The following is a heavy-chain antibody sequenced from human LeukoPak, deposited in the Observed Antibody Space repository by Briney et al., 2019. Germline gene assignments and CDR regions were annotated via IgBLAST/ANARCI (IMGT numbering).Heavy chain of an antibody. CDR1: GFTFSSYA. CDR2: ISGSGGST. CDR3: AKVDTCGWYNY. V-gene: IGHV3-23*01. Sequence: GGSLRLSCAASGFTFSSYAMSWVRQAPGKGLEWVSAISGSGGSTYYADSVKGRFTISRDNSKNTLYLQMNGLRAEDTAVYYCAKVDTCGWYNYWGQGTLVTVSS. D-gene: IGHD6-19*01. J-gene: IGHJ4*02.